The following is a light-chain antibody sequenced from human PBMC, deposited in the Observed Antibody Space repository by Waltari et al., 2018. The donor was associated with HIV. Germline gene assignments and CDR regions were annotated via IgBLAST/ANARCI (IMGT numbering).Light chain of an antibody. CDR2: GVN. J-gene: IGLJ2*01. CDR1: NTDIGLYNL. V-gene: IGLV2-14*01. CDR3: SSYTNTDILL. Sequence: QSALTQPASVSGSPGQSITIPCTGANTDIGLYNLVSWYRQHPDKAPQLVIYGVNTRPSGVARPVSGSQSGNTASQTISSLQAEDEADYYCSSYTNTDILLLGGGTKLTVL.